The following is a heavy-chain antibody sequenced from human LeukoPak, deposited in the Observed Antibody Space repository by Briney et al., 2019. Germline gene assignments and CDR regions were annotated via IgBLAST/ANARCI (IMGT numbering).Heavy chain of an antibody. Sequence: SETLSLTCTVSGGSISSSSYYWNWIRQPAGKGLEWMGRVYNSGSTNYNPSLKSRVTISTDMSKNRFSLKLSSETAADTAVYYCARQTFGALYFDSWGQGTLVTVSS. D-gene: IGHD3-10*01. CDR3: ARQTFGALYFDS. J-gene: IGHJ4*02. CDR2: VYNSGST. CDR1: GGSISSSSYY. V-gene: IGHV4-61*02.